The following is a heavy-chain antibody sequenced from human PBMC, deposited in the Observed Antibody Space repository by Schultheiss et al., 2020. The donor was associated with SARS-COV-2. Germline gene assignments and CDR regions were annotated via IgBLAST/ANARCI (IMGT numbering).Heavy chain of an antibody. J-gene: IGHJ3*02. Sequence: GGSLRLSCAASGFTFSSYAMHWVRQAPGKGLEWVAVIWYDGSNKYYADSVKGRFTISRDNSKNTLYLQMNSLRAEDTAVYYCARERTGGYSSSADNDAFDIWGQGTMVTVSS. D-gene: IGHD6-13*01. CDR2: IWYDGSNK. V-gene: IGHV3-30*07. CDR1: GFTFSSYA. CDR3: ARERTGGYSSSADNDAFDI.